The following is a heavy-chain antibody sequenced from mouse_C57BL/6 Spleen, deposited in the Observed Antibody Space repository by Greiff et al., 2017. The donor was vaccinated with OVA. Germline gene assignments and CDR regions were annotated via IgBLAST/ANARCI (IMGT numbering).Heavy chain of an antibody. CDR3: ARGITTVVAKDFFAY. CDR1: GYTFTSYW. CDR2: IDPNSGGT. V-gene: IGHV1-72*01. J-gene: IGHJ3*01. D-gene: IGHD1-1*01. Sequence: VQLQQPGAELVKPGASVKLSCKASGYTFTSYWMHWVKQRPGRGLEWIGRIDPNSGGTKYNEKFKSKATLTVDKPSSTAYMQLSSLTSEDSAVYYCARGITTVVAKDFFAYWGQGTLVTVSA.